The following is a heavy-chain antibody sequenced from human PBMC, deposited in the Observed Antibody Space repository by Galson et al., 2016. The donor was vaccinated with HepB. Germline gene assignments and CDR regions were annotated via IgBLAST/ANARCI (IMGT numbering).Heavy chain of an antibody. CDR3: ARASASFSETHYYDMDV. J-gene: IGHJ6*02. D-gene: IGHD3-16*02. CDR2: IIPSLQST. CDR1: GGTFRTYA. Sequence: SVKVSCKASGGTFRTYAISWVRQASGQGLEWMGGIIPSLQSTKYAPNFQGRISLTADDSTTTASMELSGLRSSDTAVYYCARASASFSETHYYDMDVWGQGTTVTVSS. V-gene: IGHV1-69*13.